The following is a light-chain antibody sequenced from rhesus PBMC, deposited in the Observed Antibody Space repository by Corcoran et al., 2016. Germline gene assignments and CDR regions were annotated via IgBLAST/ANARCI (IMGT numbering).Light chain of an antibody. Sequence: DIQMTQSPSSLSASVGDTVTITCQASQGISKYLAWYQQKPGKAPKLRIYDAATLQSGVPSRFSGSGAGTEFTLTISSLQPEDCATYYCQQHNSYPRTFGQGTKVEIK. J-gene: IGKJ1*01. CDR3: QQHNSYPRT. CDR2: DAA. V-gene: IGKV1-25*01. CDR1: QGISKY.